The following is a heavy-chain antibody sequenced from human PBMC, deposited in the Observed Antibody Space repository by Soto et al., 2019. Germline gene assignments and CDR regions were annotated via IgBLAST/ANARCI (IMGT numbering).Heavy chain of an antibody. J-gene: IGHJ6*02. D-gene: IGHD2-2*01. CDR2: IYYSGTT. V-gene: IGHV4-39*01. CDR3: ARMNGYCISSSCHGHYAMDV. CDR1: SASISSSSYT. Sequence: QLQLQESGPGLVKPSETLSLTCTVSSASISSSSYTCGWIRQPPGKGLEWIGSIYYSGTTYYNPSLNRRVTVFVDTSTNQFSLKVTSVTAADSAVYYCARMNGYCISSSCHGHYAMDVWGQGTMVTVSS.